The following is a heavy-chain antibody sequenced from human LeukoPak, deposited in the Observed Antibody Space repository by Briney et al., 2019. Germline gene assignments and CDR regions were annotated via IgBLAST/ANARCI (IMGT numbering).Heavy chain of an antibody. D-gene: IGHD3-10*01. CDR1: GFTFSDYY. Sequence: PGGSLRLSCAASGFTFSDYYMSWIRQAPGKGLEWASYISSSGSTIYYADSVKGRFTISRDNAKNSLYLQMNSLRAEDTAVYYCATETWVLWFGEDGGEGIDYWGQGTLVTVSS. CDR3: ATETWVLWFGEDGGEGIDY. J-gene: IGHJ4*02. CDR2: ISSSGSTI. V-gene: IGHV3-11*01.